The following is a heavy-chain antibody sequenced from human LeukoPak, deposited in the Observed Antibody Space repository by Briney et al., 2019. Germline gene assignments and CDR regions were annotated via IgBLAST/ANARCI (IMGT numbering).Heavy chain of an antibody. Sequence: PSETLSLTCAVYGGSFSGYYWSWIRQPPGKGLEWIGEINHSGSTNYNPSLKSRVTISIDTSKNQFSLKLRFLTAADTAVYYCARVRCSGGSCPYYYYYYYMDVWGKGTTVTVSS. CDR1: GGSFSGYY. CDR3: ARVRCSGGSCPYYYYYYYMDV. V-gene: IGHV4-34*01. J-gene: IGHJ6*03. D-gene: IGHD2-15*01. CDR2: INHSGST.